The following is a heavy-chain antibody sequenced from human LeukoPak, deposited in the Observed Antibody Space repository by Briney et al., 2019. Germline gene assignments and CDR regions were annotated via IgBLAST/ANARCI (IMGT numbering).Heavy chain of an antibody. D-gene: IGHD3-9*01. Sequence: SETLSLTCAVYGGSFSGSCWSWLRQPPGKGLEWLAEINHSAITNYNPSLKSRVTTSVHTSKNQFSLKLSSVTAADTAVYYCARRVRYFDWLSNEDDAFDIWGQGTMVTVSS. V-gene: IGHV4-34*01. CDR1: GGSFSGSC. CDR2: INHSAIT. CDR3: ARRVRYFDWLSNEDDAFDI. J-gene: IGHJ3*02.